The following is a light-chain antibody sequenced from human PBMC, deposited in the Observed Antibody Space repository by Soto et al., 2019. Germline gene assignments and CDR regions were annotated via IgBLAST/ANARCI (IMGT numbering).Light chain of an antibody. V-gene: IGKV3-15*01. CDR3: HQYNNWPYT. Sequence: EIVMTQSPATLSVSPGERATLSCRASQSVSNNLAWYQQKPGQAPRLVIYGASTRATGIPARFSGSESGTEFTLNISRLQSEDFAVYYCHQYNNWPYTFGQGTKLEIK. CDR2: GAS. CDR1: QSVSNN. J-gene: IGKJ2*01.